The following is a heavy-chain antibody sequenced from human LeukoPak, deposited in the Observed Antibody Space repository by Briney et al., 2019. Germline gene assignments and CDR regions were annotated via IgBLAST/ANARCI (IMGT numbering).Heavy chain of an antibody. CDR2: IIPIFGTA. Sequence: SVKVSCKASGGTFSSYAISWVRQAPGQGLEWMGGIIPIFGTANYARKFQGRVTITADKSTSTAYMELSSLRSEDTAVYYCARGPRYIVVVPAAIQDYYYGMDVWGKGTTVTVSS. V-gene: IGHV1-69*06. D-gene: IGHD2-2*02. CDR1: GGTFSSYA. J-gene: IGHJ6*04. CDR3: ARGPRYIVVVPAAIQDYYYGMDV.